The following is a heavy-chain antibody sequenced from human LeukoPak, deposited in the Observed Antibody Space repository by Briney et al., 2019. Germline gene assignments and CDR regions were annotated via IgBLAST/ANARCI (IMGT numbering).Heavy chain of an antibody. CDR2: IIPILGIA. D-gene: IGHD5-18*01. CDR1: GGTFSSYA. J-gene: IGHJ4*02. Sequence: GASVKVSCKASGGTFSSYAISWVRQAPGQGLEWMGRIIPILGIANYAQKFQGRVTITADKSTNTAYMEVSSLRSEDTAVYYCARDTAMATYPETNWGQGTLVTVSS. CDR3: ARDTAMATYPETN. V-gene: IGHV1-69*04.